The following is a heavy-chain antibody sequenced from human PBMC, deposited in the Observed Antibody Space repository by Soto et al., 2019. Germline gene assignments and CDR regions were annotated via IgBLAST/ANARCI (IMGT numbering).Heavy chain of an antibody. V-gene: IGHV3-15*01. CDR2: IKRKIDGETT. D-gene: IGHD3-10*01. J-gene: IGHJ6*01. CDR3: VTDRGGGMDV. Sequence: EVQLVESGGGMVMPGGSLRLSCAASGFTFSDAWMTWIRQAPGKGLQCVGRIKRKIDGETTDYAAPVKGRFTISRDDSKNTRYLPMNSRKVEDTAMYYCVTDRGGGMDVWGQGTTVTVSS. CDR1: GFTFSDAW.